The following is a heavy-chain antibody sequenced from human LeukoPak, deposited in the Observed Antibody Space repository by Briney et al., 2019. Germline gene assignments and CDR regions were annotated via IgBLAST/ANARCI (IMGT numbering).Heavy chain of an antibody. CDR3: ARGPGYDYVWGSYRYTFDY. CDR2: IYYSGST. V-gene: IGHV4-59*12. D-gene: IGHD3-16*02. J-gene: IGHJ4*02. Sequence: SETLSLTCTVSGGSISSYYWSWIRQPPGKGLEWIGYIYYSGSTNYNPSLKSRVTISVDTSKNQFSLKLSSVTAADTAVYYCARGPGYDYVWGSYRYTFDYWGQGALVTVSS. CDR1: GGSISSYY.